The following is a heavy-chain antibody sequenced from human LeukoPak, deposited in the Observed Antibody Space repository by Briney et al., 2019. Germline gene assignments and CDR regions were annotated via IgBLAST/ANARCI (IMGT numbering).Heavy chain of an antibody. CDR2: IYSGGST. Sequence: GGSLRLSCAASGFTDSSNYMSWVRQAPGKGLEWVSVIYSGGSTYYADSVKGRFTISRDNSKNTLYLQMNSLRAEDTAVYYCARTWGKYSSSWYDAFDIWGQGTMVTVSS. J-gene: IGHJ3*02. CDR3: ARTWGKYSSSWYDAFDI. D-gene: IGHD6-13*01. V-gene: IGHV3-66*01. CDR1: GFTDSSNY.